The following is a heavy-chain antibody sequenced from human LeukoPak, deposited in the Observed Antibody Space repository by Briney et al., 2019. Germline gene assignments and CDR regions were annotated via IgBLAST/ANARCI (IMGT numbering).Heavy chain of an antibody. Sequence: PGESLKISCKGSGFDFTNYWIAWVRQMPGEGLQWMGIIYPRDSDTRYSPASQGQVTISADKSINTAYLQWSSLKASDTAMYYCARVPTLVGPTKFDYWGQGTLVTVSS. D-gene: IGHD1-26*01. CDR1: GFDFTNYW. CDR2: IYPRDSDT. CDR3: ARVPTLVGPTKFDY. V-gene: IGHV5-51*01. J-gene: IGHJ4*02.